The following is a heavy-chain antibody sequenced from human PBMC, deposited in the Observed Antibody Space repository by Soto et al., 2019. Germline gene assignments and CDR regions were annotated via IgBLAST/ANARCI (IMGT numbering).Heavy chain of an antibody. V-gene: IGHV1-24*01. J-gene: IGHJ4*02. CDR2: FDPEDGET. CDR3: ATYFLPDYDPNYFDY. Sequence: ASVKVSCKVSGYTLTELSMHWVRQAPGEGLEWMGGFDPEDGETIYAQKFQGRVTMTEDTSTDTAYMELSSLRSEDTAVYYCATYFLPDYDPNYFDYWGQGTLVTVSS. CDR1: GYTLTELS. D-gene: IGHD3-22*01.